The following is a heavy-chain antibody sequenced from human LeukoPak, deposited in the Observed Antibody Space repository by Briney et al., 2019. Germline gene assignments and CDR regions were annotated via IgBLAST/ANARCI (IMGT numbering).Heavy chain of an antibody. D-gene: IGHD3-22*01. CDR1: GFTSSSYA. CDR2: ISGSGGST. V-gene: IGHV3-23*01. J-gene: IGHJ3*02. CDR3: ASRSGHDSSGYREAFDI. Sequence: GGSLRLSCAASGFTSSSYAMSWVRQAPGKGLEWVSAISGSGGSTYYADSVKGRFTISRDNSKNTLYLQMNSLRAEDTAVYYCASRSGHDSSGYREAFDIWGQGTMVTVSS.